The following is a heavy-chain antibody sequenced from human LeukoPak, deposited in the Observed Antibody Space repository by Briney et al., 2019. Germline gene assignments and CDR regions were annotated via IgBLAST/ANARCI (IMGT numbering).Heavy chain of an antibody. J-gene: IGHJ4*02. D-gene: IGHD3-3*01. CDR2: INSDGYST. CDR1: GFAFSNYD. V-gene: IGHV3-74*01. Sequence: GGSLRLSCAASGFAFSNYDMHWVRRAPGKGQVWVSRINSDGYSTTYADSVKGRFTISRDNAKNTLYLQMNSLRAEDTAVYYCARDLINYEFWSGLFDYWGQGTLVTVSS. CDR3: ARDLINYEFWSGLFDY.